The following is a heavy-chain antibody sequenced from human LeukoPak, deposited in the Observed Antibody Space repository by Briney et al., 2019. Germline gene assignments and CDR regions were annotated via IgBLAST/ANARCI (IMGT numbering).Heavy chain of an antibody. Sequence: PGGSLRLSCTTSGFPFSSYAMSWVRQAPGKGLEWVANIKQDGSEKYYVDSVKGRFTISRDNAKNSLYLQMNSLRAEDTAVYYCARRPWGYSVIFDYWGQGTLVTVSS. D-gene: IGHD6-13*01. CDR2: IKQDGSEK. CDR3: ARRPWGYSVIFDY. CDR1: GFPFSSYA. J-gene: IGHJ4*02. V-gene: IGHV3-7*01.